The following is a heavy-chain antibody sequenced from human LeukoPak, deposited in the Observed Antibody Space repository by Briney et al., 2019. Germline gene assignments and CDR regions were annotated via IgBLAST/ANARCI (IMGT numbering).Heavy chain of an antibody. CDR3: ARTRLAAAPDY. V-gene: IGHV1-2*02. J-gene: IGHJ4*02. CDR1: GYTFTSYA. CDR2: INPNSGGT. D-gene: IGHD6-13*01. Sequence: GASVKVSCKASGYTFTSYAMNWVRQAPGQGLEWMGWINPNSGGTNYAQKFQGRVTMTRDTSISTAYMELSRLRSDDTAVYYCARTRLAAAPDYWGQGTLVTVSS.